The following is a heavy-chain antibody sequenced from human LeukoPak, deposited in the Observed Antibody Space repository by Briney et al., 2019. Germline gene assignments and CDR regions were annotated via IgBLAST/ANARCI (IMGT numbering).Heavy chain of an antibody. J-gene: IGHJ6*03. D-gene: IGHD5-18*01. V-gene: IGHV3-30*01. CDR3: ARVGSGYSYGYQSYYYYYHMDV. CDR2: ISYDGSNK. CDR1: GFTFSSYA. Sequence: GGSLRLSCAASGFTFSSYAMHWVRQAPGKGLEWVAVISYDGSNKYYADSVKGRFTISRDNSKNTLYLQMNSLRAEDTAVYYCARVGSGYSYGYQSYYYYYHMDVWGKGTTVTVSS.